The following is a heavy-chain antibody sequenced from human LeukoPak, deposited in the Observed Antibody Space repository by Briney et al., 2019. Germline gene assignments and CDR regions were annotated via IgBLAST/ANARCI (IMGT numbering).Heavy chain of an antibody. D-gene: IGHD3-10*01. V-gene: IGHV3-48*03. J-gene: IGHJ6*02. CDR3: ASIPDVPFGEGIKRYYYYGMDV. CDR1: GFTFSSYE. CDR2: ISSSGSTM. Sequence: GGSLRLSCAASGFTFSSYEMNWVRQAPGKGLEWVSYISSSGSTMYYADSVKGRFTISRDNAKNSLYLQMNSLRAEDTAVYYCASIPDVPFGEGIKRYYYYGMDVWGQGTTVTVSS.